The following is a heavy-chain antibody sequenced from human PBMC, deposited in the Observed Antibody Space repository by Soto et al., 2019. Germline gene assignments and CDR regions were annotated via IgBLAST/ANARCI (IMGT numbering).Heavy chain of an antibody. CDR2: IGRSGDPI. CDR3: ARPTRIVGATADY. Sequence: PGGSLRLSCAASGFSFHDYYMSWIRQAPGKGLEWISHIGRSGDPIYYADSVKGRLSISRDDATNSLYLQMSSLRAEDTAVYYCARPTRIVGATADYWGQGTLVTVSS. D-gene: IGHD1-26*01. J-gene: IGHJ4*02. CDR1: GFSFHDYY. V-gene: IGHV3-11*01.